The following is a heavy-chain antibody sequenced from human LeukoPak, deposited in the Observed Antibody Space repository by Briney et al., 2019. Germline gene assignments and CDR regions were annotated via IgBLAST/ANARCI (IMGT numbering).Heavy chain of an antibody. J-gene: IGHJ4*02. V-gene: IGHV3-30*02. D-gene: IGHD6-13*01. CDR1: GFTFSSYG. CDR3: ATSPSWGPAAAGMRFDY. CDR2: IRYDGSNK. Sequence: PGGSLRLSCAAPGFTFSSYGMHWVRQAPGKGLEWVAFIRYDGSNKYYADSVKGRFTISRDNSKNTLYLQMSSLRAEDTAIYYCATSPSWGPAAAGMRFDYWGQGTLVTVSS.